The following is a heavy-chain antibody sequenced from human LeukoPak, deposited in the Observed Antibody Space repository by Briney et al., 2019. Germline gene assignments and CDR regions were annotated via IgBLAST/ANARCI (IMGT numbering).Heavy chain of an antibody. CDR2: MNPNSGNT. CDR3: ARAQYSTYYYYYMDV. Sequence: ASVKVSCKASGCTFTSYDINWVRQATGQGLEWMGWMNPNSGNTGYAQKFQGRVTMTRNTSISTAYMELSSLRSEDTAVYYCARAQYSTYYYYYMDVWGKGTTVTVSS. V-gene: IGHV1-8*01. CDR1: GCTFTSYD. D-gene: IGHD6-6*01. J-gene: IGHJ6*03.